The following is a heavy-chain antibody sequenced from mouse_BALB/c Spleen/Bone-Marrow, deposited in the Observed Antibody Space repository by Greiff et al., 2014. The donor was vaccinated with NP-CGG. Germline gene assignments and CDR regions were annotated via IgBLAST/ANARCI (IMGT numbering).Heavy chain of an antibody. CDR3: ARYYYGSSYFDY. V-gene: IGHV14-3*02. J-gene: IGHJ2*01. CDR1: GFNIKDTY. CDR2: IDPANGNT. D-gene: IGHD1-1*01. Sequence: VQRVESGAELVKPGASVKLSCTASGFNIKDTYMHWVKQRPEQGLEWIGRIDPANGNTKYDPKFQGKATITADTSSNTAYLQLSSLTSEDTAVYYCARYYYGSSYFDYWGQGTTLTVSS.